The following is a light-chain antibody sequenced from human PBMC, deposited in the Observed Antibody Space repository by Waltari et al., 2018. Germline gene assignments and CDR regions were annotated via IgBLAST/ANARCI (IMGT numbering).Light chain of an antibody. J-gene: IGKJ1*01. Sequence: DIQMTQSPSSLSAVVGDRVTITCRASQSIGNYLNWYQQKPGKAPQLLIYSASSLQREVPSRFRGRGSGTEFSLTISGLQPDDFATYYCQQYDRYSAWTFGQGTKVEIK. V-gene: IGKV1-39*01. CDR2: SAS. CDR1: QSIGNY. CDR3: QQYDRYSAWT.